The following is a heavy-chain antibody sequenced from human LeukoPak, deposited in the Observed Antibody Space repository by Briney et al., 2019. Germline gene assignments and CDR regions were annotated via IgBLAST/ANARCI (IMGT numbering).Heavy chain of an antibody. Sequence: ASVKVSCKASGYTFTGYYMHWVRQAPGQGLEWMGWINPNSGGTNYAQKFQGRVTMTRDTSISTAYMELSRLRSDDTAVYYCARAGLTYYDFWSGYYLNPNYYYYYMDVWGKGTTVTVSS. V-gene: IGHV1-2*02. CDR3: ARAGLTYYDFWSGYYLNPNYYYYYMDV. CDR2: INPNSGGT. CDR1: GYTFTGYY. J-gene: IGHJ6*03. D-gene: IGHD3-3*01.